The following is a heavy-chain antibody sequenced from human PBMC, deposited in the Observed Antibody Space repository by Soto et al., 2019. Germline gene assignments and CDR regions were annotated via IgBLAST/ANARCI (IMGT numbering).Heavy chain of an antibody. J-gene: IGHJ5*02. V-gene: IGHV1-69*13. CDR3: ARDSPGYNWFDP. CDR2: IIPIFGTA. CDR1: GGTFSSYA. Sequence: GASVKVSCKASGGTFSSYAISWVRQAPGQGLEWMGGIIPIFGTANYAQKFQGRVTITADESTSTAYMELSSLRSEDTAVYYCARDSPGYNWFDPWGQGTLVTVSS.